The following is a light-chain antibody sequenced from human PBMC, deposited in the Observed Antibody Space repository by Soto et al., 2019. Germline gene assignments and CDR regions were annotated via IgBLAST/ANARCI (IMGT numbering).Light chain of an antibody. CDR3: QQYNTWPRT. V-gene: IGKV3-15*01. J-gene: IGKJ1*01. CDR1: QSVSSS. CDR2: GAS. Sequence: EIVMTQSPATLSVSPGERATLSCRASQSVSSSLAWYQQKPGQAPRLLIYGASTRATGIPARFSGSGSGTEFTLTISSLQSEDFAVYYCQQYNTWPRTFVQGTKVDIK.